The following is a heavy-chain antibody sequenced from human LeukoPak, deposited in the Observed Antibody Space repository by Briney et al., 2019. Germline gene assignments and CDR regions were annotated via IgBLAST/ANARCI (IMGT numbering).Heavy chain of an antibody. CDR3: ARRYNYYYYGMDV. CDR1: GGTFSSYA. CDR2: IIPIFGTA. Sequence: SVKVSCKASGGTFSSYAISWVRQAPGQGLEWMGGIIPIFGTANYAQKFQGRVTITADESTSTAHMELSSLRSEDTAVYYCARRYNYYYYGMDVWGQGTTVTVSS. D-gene: IGHD5-18*01. V-gene: IGHV1-69*13. J-gene: IGHJ6*02.